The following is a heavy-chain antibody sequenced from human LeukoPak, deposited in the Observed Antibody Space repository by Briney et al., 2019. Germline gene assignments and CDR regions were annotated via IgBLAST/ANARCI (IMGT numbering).Heavy chain of an antibody. CDR1: GFALSTSGVG. D-gene: IGHD3/OR15-3a*01. V-gene: IGHV2-5*02. J-gene: IGHJ4*02. CDR2: IYWDDDK. CDR3: AHTLSPRIIFY. Sequence: KESGPTLVKPTQTLTLTCTFSGFALSTSGVGVGWIRQPPGQALQYLALIYWDDDKRYSPSLESRLTITKDTSKNQVVLTMTNMDPADTATYYCAHTLSPRIIFYWGQGTLVTVSS.